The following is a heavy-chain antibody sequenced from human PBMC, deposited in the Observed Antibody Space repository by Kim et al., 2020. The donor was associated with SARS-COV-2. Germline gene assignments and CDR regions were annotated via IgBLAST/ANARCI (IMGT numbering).Heavy chain of an antibody. CDR3: SRGGLTTETFAY. Sequence: SETLSLTCTVSGGSISSYYWSWIRQPPGKGLEWIGYIYYSGTPNYNPSLKSRVTISVDPSKHQFSLNLSSVTAADTAVYYCSRGGLTTETFAYWGQGTL. CDR1: GGSISSYY. V-gene: IGHV4-59*13. J-gene: IGHJ4*02. CDR2: IYYSGTP. D-gene: IGHD3-9*01.